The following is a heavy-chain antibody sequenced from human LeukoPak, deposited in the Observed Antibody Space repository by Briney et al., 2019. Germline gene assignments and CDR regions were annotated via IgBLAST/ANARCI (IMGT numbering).Heavy chain of an antibody. CDR3: ASGGYFDY. CDR1: GGSTSSYY. Sequence: PSETLSLTCTVSGGSTSSYYWSWIRQPPGKGLEWIGYIYYSGSTNYNPSLKSRVTISVDTSKNQFSLKLSSVTAADTAVYYCASGGYFDYWGQGTLVTVSS. J-gene: IGHJ4*02. D-gene: IGHD3-16*01. CDR2: IYYSGST. V-gene: IGHV4-59*01.